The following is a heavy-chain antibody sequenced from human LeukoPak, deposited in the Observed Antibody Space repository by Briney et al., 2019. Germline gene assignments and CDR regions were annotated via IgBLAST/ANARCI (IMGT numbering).Heavy chain of an antibody. D-gene: IGHD6-19*01. CDR2: INSDGSST. CDR3: ARLASSGWSPFDY. V-gene: IGHV3-74*01. Sequence: PGGSLRLSCAASGFTFSSYWMHWVRQAPGKGLVWVSRINSDGSSTSYADSVKGRFTISRDSAKNTLYLQMNSLRAEDTAVYYCARLASSGWSPFDYWGQGTLVTVSS. J-gene: IGHJ4*02. CDR1: GFTFSSYW.